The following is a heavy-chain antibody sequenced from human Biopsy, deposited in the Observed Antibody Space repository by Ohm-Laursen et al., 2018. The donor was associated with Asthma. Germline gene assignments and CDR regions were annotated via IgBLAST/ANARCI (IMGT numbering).Heavy chain of an antibody. CDR3: ARDMNRDGWYFDY. CDR2: ISYDGSNK. D-gene: IGHD5-24*01. Sequence: SLRLSCTAPGFSFSEFVMHWVRQAPGKGLEWVAVISYDGSNKYYADSVKGRFTISRDNSKNTLYLQMNSLRGDDTAVYYCARDMNRDGWYFDYWGQGTLVTVSS. J-gene: IGHJ4*02. CDR1: GFSFSEFV. V-gene: IGHV3-30-3*01.